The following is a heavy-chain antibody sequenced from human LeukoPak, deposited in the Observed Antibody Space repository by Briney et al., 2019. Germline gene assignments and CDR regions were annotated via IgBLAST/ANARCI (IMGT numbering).Heavy chain of an antibody. J-gene: IGHJ4*02. V-gene: IGHV4-34*01. Sequence: SETLSLTCAVYGGSFSGYYWSWIRQPPGKGLEWIGEINHSGSTNYNPSLKSRVTISVDTSKNQFSLKLSSVTAADTAVYYCARRLGDCSSTSCHEVVFDYWGQGTLATVSS. CDR2: INHSGST. CDR3: ARRLGDCSSTSCHEVVFDY. CDR1: GGSFSGYY. D-gene: IGHD2-2*01.